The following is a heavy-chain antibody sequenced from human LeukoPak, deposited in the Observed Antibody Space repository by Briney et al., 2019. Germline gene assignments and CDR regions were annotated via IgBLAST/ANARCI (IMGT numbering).Heavy chain of an antibody. V-gene: IGHV4-39*02. CDR2: IYYSGST. CDR3: AREGGPYRPLDY. CDR1: GGSISSSTHY. J-gene: IGHJ4*02. Sequence: PSETLSLTCTVSGGSISSSTHYWGWIRQPPGKGLEWIGSIYYSGSTYYNPSLKSRVTISVDTSKNQFSLKLSSVTAADTAVYYCAREGGPYRPLDYSGQGTLVTVAS.